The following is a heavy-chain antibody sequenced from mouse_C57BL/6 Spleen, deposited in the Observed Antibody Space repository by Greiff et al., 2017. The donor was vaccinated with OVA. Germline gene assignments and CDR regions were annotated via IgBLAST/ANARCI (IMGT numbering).Heavy chain of an antibody. CDR2: IDPSDSET. V-gene: IGHV1-52*01. CDR1: GYTFTSYW. D-gene: IGHD1-1*01. CDR3: ARALADYYGSSYDY. J-gene: IGHJ2*01. Sequence: QVQLQQPGAELVRPGSSVKLSCKASGYTFTSYWMHWVKQRPIQGLEWIGNIDPSDSETHYNQKFKDKATLTVDKSSSTAYMQLSSLTSEDAAVYYCARALADYYGSSYDYWGQGTTLTFSS.